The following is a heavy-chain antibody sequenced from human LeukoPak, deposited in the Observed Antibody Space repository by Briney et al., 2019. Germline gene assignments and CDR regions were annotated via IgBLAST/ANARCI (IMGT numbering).Heavy chain of an antibody. CDR2: IHYDGSNE. J-gene: IGHJ4*02. Sequence: AGGSLRLSCAASGFTFSSYGMHWVRQAPGKGLEWVAFIHYDGSNEYNVDSVKGRFTISRDNSKNTLCLQMNSLRAEDTAVYYCVRNAQFDYWGQGTLVTVSS. V-gene: IGHV3-30*02. CDR3: VRNAQFDY. CDR1: GFTFSSYG.